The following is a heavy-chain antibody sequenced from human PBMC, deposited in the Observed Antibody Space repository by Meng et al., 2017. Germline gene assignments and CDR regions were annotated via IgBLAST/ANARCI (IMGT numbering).Heavy chain of an antibody. CDR1: GGSFSGYY. J-gene: IGHJ4*02. Sequence: SETLSLTCAVYGGSFSGYYWSWIRQPPGKGLEWIGEINHSGSTNYNPSHKSQVTISVDTSKNQSSLKLSSVTAAGTAVYYCARGSLDSRGWYIDYWGQGTLVTVSS. D-gene: IGHD6-19*01. CDR3: ARGSLDSRGWYIDY. CDR2: INHSGST. V-gene: IGHV4-34*01.